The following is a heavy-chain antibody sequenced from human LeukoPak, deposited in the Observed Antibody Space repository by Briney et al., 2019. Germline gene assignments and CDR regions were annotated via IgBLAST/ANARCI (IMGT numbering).Heavy chain of an antibody. CDR3: AKAAIVGATIDY. CDR2: IKQDGSEK. CDR1: GFTFSSYW. V-gene: IGHV3-7*01. D-gene: IGHD1-26*01. Sequence: GGSLRLSCAASGFTFSSYWMSWVRQAPGEGLEWVANIKQDGSEKYYVDSVKGRFTISRDNSKNTLYLQMNSLRAEDTAVYYCAKAAIVGATIDYWGQGTLVTVSS. J-gene: IGHJ4*02.